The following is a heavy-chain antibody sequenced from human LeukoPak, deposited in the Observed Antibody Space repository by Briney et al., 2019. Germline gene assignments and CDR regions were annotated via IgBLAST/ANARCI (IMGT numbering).Heavy chain of an antibody. D-gene: IGHD3-10*01. CDR1: GGSFSGYY. CDR2: INHSGST. Sequence: SETLSLTCAVYGGSFSGYYWSWIRQPPGKGLEWIGEINHSGSTNYNPSLKSRVTISVGTSKNQFSLKLSSVTAADTAVYYCARESSVSTPYYYYGMDVWGQGTTVTVSS. CDR3: ARESSVSTPYYYYGMDV. V-gene: IGHV4-34*01. J-gene: IGHJ6*02.